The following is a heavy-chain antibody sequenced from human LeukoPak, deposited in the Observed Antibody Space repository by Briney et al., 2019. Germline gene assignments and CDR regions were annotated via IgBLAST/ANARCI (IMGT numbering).Heavy chain of an antibody. CDR3: AKDLRPYCSSTSCYPYYFDY. Sequence: GGSLRLSCAASGFTFSSYAMSWVRQAPGKGLEWVAFIRYDGSNKYYADSVKGRFTISRDNSKNTLYLQMNSLRAEDTAVYYCAKDLRPYCSSTSCYPYYFDYWGQGTLVTVSS. J-gene: IGHJ4*02. CDR1: GFTFSSYA. CDR2: IRYDGSNK. V-gene: IGHV3-30*02. D-gene: IGHD2-2*01.